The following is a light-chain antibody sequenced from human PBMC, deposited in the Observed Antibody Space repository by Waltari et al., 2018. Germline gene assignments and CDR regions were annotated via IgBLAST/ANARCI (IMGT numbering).Light chain of an antibody. J-gene: IGLJ3*02. Sequence: SYVLTQAPSVSVAPGQAARITCEGDDIGRKSVPWYQQKPGHAPLLVVYDNRVRPSGIPDRFSGSNSGNTATLTISGVEAGDEADYDCQVRDSSSDYRVFGGGTKLTVL. V-gene: IGLV3-21*02. CDR1: DIGRKS. CDR2: DNR. CDR3: QVRDSSSDYRV.